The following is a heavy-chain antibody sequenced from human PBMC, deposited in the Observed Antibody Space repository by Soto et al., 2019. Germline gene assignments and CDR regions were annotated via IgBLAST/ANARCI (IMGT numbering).Heavy chain of an antibody. V-gene: IGHV4-59*08. CDR2: MYNSGST. CDR1: GGSISSYY. J-gene: IGHJ4*02. D-gene: IGHD3-10*01. CDR3: ARHSRGSGSYHCDY. Sequence: SETLSLTCTVSGGSISSYYWTWIRQPPGKGLEWIGFMYNSGSTHYNPSLKSRVTISVDTSKNQFSLRLSSVTAADTAVYYCARHSRGSGSYHCDYWGQGTLVTVSS.